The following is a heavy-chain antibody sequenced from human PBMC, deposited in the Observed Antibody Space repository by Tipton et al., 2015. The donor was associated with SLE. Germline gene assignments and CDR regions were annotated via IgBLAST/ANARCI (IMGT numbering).Heavy chain of an antibody. J-gene: IGHJ5*02. V-gene: IGHV3-7*01. Sequence: SLRLSCAASGFTFSSYWMSWVRQAPGKGLEWVANIKQDGSEKYYVDSVKGRFTISRDNAKNSLYLQMNSLRAEDTAVYYCARGSKWELRHWFDPWGQGTLVTVSS. D-gene: IGHD1-26*01. CDR3: ARGSKWELRHWFDP. CDR2: IKQDGSEK. CDR1: GFTFSSYW.